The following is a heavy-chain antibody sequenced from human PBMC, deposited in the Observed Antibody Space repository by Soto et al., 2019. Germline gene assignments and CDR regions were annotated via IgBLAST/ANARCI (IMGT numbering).Heavy chain of an antibody. CDR3: ARGISAAGTYYLLPYYYCCGMDV. CDR1: GYTFTSYG. CDR2: ISAYNGNT. D-gene: IGHD6-13*01. Sequence: QVQLVQSGAEVKKPGASVKVSCKASGYTFTSYGISWVRQAPGQGLEWMGWISAYNGNTNYAQKLQGRVTMTTDTSTSTAYMELRSLRFDDTAVYYCARGISAAGTYYLLPYYYCCGMDVWGQGTTVTVSS. V-gene: IGHV1-18*01. J-gene: IGHJ6*02.